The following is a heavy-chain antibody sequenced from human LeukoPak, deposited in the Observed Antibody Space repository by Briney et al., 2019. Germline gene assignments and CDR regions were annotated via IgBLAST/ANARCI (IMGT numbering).Heavy chain of an antibody. J-gene: IGHJ6*02. CDR1: GFTFSSYA. D-gene: IGHD2-2*02. Sequence: PGGPLRLSCVASGFTFSSYAMCWGRQAPGGGLGWVSGTCGKGDRTYYAHSVRGRFTIFRDNSKNTLYLQMNSVRAEDTAVYDCARGGYCSSSSCYTRSYGMDVWGQGTTVTVSS. CDR2: TCGKGDRT. V-gene: IGHV3-23*01. CDR3: ARGGYCSSSSCYTRSYGMDV.